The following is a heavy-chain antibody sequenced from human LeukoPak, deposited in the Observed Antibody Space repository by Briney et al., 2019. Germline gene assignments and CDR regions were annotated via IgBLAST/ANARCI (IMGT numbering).Heavy chain of an antibody. V-gene: IGHV4-4*07. CDR2: IYTSGST. CDR1: GGSISSYY. J-gene: IGHJ6*03. Sequence: PSETLSLTCTVSGGSISSYYWSWIRQPAGKGLEWIGRIYTSGSTNYNPSLKSRITMSVDTSKNQFSLKLSSVTAADTAVYYCARDFLVGLPAATDYYYYYYMDVWGKGTTVTISS. D-gene: IGHD2-2*01. CDR3: ARDFLVGLPAATDYYYYYYMDV.